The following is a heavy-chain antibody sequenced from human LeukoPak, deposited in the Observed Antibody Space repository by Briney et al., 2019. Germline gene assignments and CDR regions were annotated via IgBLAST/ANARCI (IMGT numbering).Heavy chain of an antibody. J-gene: IGHJ6*03. CDR1: GFTFGSYA. V-gene: IGHV3-7*01. CDR2: IKQDGSEK. Sequence: GGSLRLSCAASGFTFGSYAMSWVRQAPGKGLEWVANIKQDGSEKYYVDSVKGRFTLSRDNAKSSLYLQMNSLRAEDTAIYYCARLRYNDFWSGSWKFYYYMDVWGKGTTVTVSS. CDR3: ARLRYNDFWSGSWKFYYYMDV. D-gene: IGHD3-3*01.